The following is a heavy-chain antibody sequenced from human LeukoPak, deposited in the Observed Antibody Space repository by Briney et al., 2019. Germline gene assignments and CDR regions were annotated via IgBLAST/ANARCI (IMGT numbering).Heavy chain of an antibody. V-gene: IGHV4-59*01. Sequence: PSETLSLTCTVSGGSISSYYWSWVRQPPGKGLEFIGYIYSSGSTNYSPSLKSRVTISVDTSKNQFSLKLNSVTAADAAVYYCARVVGGGYSDYWGQGTLVTVSS. D-gene: IGHD1-26*01. CDR3: ARVVGGGYSDY. CDR1: GGSISSYY. J-gene: IGHJ4*02. CDR2: IYSSGST.